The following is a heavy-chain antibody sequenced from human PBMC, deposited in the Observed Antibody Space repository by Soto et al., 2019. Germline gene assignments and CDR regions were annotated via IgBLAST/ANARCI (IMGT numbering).Heavy chain of an antibody. Sequence: GGSLRLSCAASGFTFSSYWMSWVRQAPGKGLEWVANIKQDGSEKYYVDSVKGRFTISRDNAKNSLYLQMNSLRAEDTAVYYCARAQVLRFLDHFDYWGQGTLVTVSS. J-gene: IGHJ4*02. CDR3: ARAQVLRFLDHFDY. CDR1: GFTFSSYW. V-gene: IGHV3-7*01. D-gene: IGHD3-3*01. CDR2: IKQDGSEK.